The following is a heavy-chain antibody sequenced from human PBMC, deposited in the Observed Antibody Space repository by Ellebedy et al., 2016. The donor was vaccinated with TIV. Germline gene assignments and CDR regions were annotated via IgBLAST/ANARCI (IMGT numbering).Heavy chain of an antibody. Sequence: GESLKISXAASGFAFSRFDIHWVRQAPGKGLEWVALISDDGTRKYYTDSVKGRFTISRDNSKNTLYLQMNSLRAEDTAVYYCARDGPGWGQGTLVTVSS. CDR1: GFAFSRFD. CDR3: ARDGPG. J-gene: IGHJ4*02. CDR2: ISDDGTRK. D-gene: IGHD2-2*01. V-gene: IGHV3-30*03.